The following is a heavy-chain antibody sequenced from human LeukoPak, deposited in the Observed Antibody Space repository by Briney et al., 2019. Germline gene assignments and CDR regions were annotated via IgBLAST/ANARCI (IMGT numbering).Heavy chain of an antibody. CDR2: IYTSGST. Sequence: PSETLSLTCTVSGGSISSYYWSWIRQPAGEGLEWIGRIYTSGSTNYNPSLKSRVTMSVDTSKNQFSLKLSSVTAADTAVYYCARVEEKELLGAFDIWGQGTMVTVSS. CDR1: GGSISSYY. J-gene: IGHJ3*02. V-gene: IGHV4-4*07. CDR3: ARVEEKELLGAFDI. D-gene: IGHD1-26*01.